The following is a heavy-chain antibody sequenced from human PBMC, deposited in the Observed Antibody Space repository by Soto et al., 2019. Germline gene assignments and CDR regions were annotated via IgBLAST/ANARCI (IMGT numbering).Heavy chain of an antibody. D-gene: IGHD3-10*01. CDR2: INHSGST. V-gene: IGHV4-34*01. J-gene: IGHJ5*02. CDR3: ARVPPTSRFGELLYRPFWFDP. Sequence: SETLSLTCAVYGGSFSGYYWSWIRQPPGKGLEWIGEINHSGSTNYNPSLKSRVTISVDTSKNQFSLKLSSVTAADTAVYYCARVPPTSRFGELLYRPFWFDPWGQGTLVTVSS. CDR1: GGSFSGYY.